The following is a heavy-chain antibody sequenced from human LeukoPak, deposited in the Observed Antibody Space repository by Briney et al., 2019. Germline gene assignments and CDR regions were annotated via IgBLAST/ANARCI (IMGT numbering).Heavy chain of an antibody. CDR1: GGAFSSYV. V-gene: IGHV1-69*05. Sequence: SVKVSCKASGGAFSSYVITWVRQAPGQGLEWVGGVIPIVGTANYAQKFQGRGTITTDESTGTAYMELSSLRCEDTAVYYCARQGNRWSASGTYYNRWFDPWGQGTLVSVSS. D-gene: IGHD3-10*01. CDR2: VIPIVGTA. CDR3: ARQGNRWSASGTYYNRWFDP. J-gene: IGHJ5*02.